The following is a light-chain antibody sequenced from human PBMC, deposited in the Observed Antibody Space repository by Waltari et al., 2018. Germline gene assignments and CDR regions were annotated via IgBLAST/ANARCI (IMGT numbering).Light chain of an antibody. CDR1: QSFSSSY. Sequence: EIVLTQSPGTLSLSPGERATLSCRASQSFSSSYLAWYQQRPGQAPRRLIYAASSRATGIPDRFSGSGSGTDFTLTISRLEPEDFAVYYCQHYGRSPRTFGQGTKVEIK. CDR2: AAS. J-gene: IGKJ1*01. CDR3: QHYGRSPRT. V-gene: IGKV3-20*01.